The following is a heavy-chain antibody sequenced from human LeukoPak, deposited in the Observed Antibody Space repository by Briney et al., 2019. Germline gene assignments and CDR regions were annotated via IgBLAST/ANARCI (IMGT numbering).Heavy chain of an antibody. V-gene: IGHV3-66*01. Sequence: IYSGGSTYYADSVKGRFTISRDNSKNTLYLQMNSLRAEDTAVYYCARGPYDSSGYRSLGYWGQGTLVTVSS. CDR2: IYSGGST. J-gene: IGHJ4*02. D-gene: IGHD3-22*01. CDR3: ARGPYDSSGYRSLGY.